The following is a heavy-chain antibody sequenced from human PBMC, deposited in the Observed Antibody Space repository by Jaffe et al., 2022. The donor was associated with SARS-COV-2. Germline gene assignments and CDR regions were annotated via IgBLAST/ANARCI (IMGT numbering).Heavy chain of an antibody. CDR1: GGSISSSSYY. CDR2: IYYSGST. V-gene: IGHV4-39*01. D-gene: IGHD6-13*01. CDR3: NHIAAAPRGNYYYMDV. J-gene: IGHJ6*03. Sequence: QLQLQESGPGLVKPSETLSLTCTVSGGSISSSSYYWGWIRQPPGKGLEWIGSIYYSGSTYYNPSLKSRVTISVDTSKNQFSLKLSSVTAADTAVYYCNHIAAAPRGNYYYMDVWGKGTTVTVSS.